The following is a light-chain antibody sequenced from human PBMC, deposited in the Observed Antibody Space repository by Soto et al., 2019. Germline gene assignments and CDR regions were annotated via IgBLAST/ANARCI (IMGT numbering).Light chain of an antibody. J-gene: IGLJ3*02. Sequence: QSVLTQPASVSGSPGQSITISCTGTSSDIGGYNYVSWYQQHPGKAPKLMIYEVSNRPSGVSNRFSGSKSANTASLTISGLQAEDEADYYCSSYTSSSNWVFGGGTKLTVL. CDR1: SSDIGGYNY. CDR3: SSYTSSSNWV. V-gene: IGLV2-14*01. CDR2: EVS.